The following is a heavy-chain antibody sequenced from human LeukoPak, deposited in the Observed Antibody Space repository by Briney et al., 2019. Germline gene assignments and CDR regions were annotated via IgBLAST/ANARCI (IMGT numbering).Heavy chain of an antibody. J-gene: IGHJ4*02. CDR3: ARFLYGDFSSHFDY. CDR2: IDWDDNE. CDR1: GFSLSTSGMC. D-gene: IGHD4-17*01. V-gene: IGHV2-70*01. Sequence: SGPALVKPTQTLTLTCTFSGFSLSTSGMCVSWIRQPPGKALEWLALIDWDDNEYYNTSLRTRLTISKDTSKNQVVLTMTNMDPVDTATYYCARFLYGDFSSHFDYWGQGTLVAVSS.